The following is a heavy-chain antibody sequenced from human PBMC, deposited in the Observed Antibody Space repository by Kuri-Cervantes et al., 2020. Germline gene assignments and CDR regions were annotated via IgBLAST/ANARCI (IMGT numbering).Heavy chain of an antibody. CDR1: GYSFTSYW. CDR3: ARRTYYDSSGYYYDLGYLDY. CDR2: IYPGDSDT. D-gene: IGHD3-22*01. V-gene: IGHV5-51*01. Sequence: GESLKISCKGSGYSFTSYWIGWVRQMPGKGLEWMGIIYPGDSDTRYSPSFQGQVTISADKSISTAYLQWSSLKASDTAMYYCARRTYYDSSGYYYDLGYLDYWGQGTLVTVSS. J-gene: IGHJ4*02.